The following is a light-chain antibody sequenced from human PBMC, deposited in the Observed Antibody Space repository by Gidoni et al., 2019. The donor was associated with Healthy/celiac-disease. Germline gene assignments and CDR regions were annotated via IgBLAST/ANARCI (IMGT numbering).Light chain of an antibody. Sequence: QSALTQPPSASGSPGPAVNISSTGTSSDVGGYNYFSWYQQHPGKAPKLMIYEVSKRPSVVPDRFSGSKSGNTASLTVSGLQAEDEADYYCSSYSGSKNLVFGGGTKLTVL. CDR2: EVS. J-gene: IGLJ2*01. V-gene: IGLV2-8*01. CDR1: SSDVGGYNY. CDR3: SSYSGSKNLV.